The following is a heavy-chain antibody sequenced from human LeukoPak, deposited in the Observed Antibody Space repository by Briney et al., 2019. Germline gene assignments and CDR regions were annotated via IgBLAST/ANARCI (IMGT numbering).Heavy chain of an antibody. CDR1: GSPISGYY. CDR3: ARNPIRGFGEIRD. V-gene: IGHV4-4*07. J-gene: IGHJ4*02. CDR2: MYASGNT. Sequence: SETLSLTCTVSGSPISGYYWTWIRQPAGKGLEWIGHMYASGNTNYNPSLNSRVTMSVDTSKNQFSLNLRSVTAADTAVYYCARNPIRGFGEIRDWGQGTLVTVSS. D-gene: IGHD3-10*01.